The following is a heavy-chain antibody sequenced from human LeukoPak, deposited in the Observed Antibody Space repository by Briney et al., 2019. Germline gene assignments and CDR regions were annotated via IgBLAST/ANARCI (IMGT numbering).Heavy chain of an antibody. CDR3: ARDRRYFDTGGLGGPDY. CDR1: GFTFSDYY. V-gene: IGHV3-11*01. CDR2: ISSSGSTI. Sequence: GGSLRLSCAASGFTFSDYYMSWIRQAPGKGLEWVSYISSSGSTIYYADSVEGRFTISRDNAKNSLYLQMNSLRAEDTAVYCCARDRRYFDTGGLGGPDYWGQGTLVTVSS. D-gene: IGHD2-8*02. J-gene: IGHJ4*02.